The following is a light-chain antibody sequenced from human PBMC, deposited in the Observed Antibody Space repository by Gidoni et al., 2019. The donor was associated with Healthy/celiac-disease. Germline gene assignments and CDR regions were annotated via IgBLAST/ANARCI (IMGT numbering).Light chain of an antibody. CDR2: GAS. CDR3: QQYKNGPPGVT. Sequence: EIAMALSRATLSVSPWEKATRSCRPSQSVRSHLAWYQQKPGQAPGPLINGASTRATGIPARFSGSGSGTEFTLTISSLQSEDFAVYGCQQYKNGPPGVTFXXXTKLEIK. V-gene: IGKV3-15*01. J-gene: IGKJ2*01. CDR1: QSVRSH.